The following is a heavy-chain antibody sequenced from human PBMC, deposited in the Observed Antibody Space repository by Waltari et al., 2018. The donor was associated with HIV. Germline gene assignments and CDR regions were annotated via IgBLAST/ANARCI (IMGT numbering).Heavy chain of an antibody. J-gene: IGHJ4*02. V-gene: IGHV1-18*01. CDR3: ASGTRVGATIPYYFDY. Sequence: QVQLVQSGAEVKKPGASVKVSCKASGYTFTSYGIIWVRQAHGKRLEWMGGIIGYKCNTTYARKLQSRVTMTTATTTSTAYMELGSLRSNNTAVYYWASGTRVGATIPYYFDYGGQGTLVTVSS. D-gene: IGHD1-26*01. CDR1: GYTFTSYG. CDR2: IIGYKCNT.